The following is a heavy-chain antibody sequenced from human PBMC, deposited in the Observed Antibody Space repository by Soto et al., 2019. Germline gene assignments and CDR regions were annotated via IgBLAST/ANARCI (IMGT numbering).Heavy chain of an antibody. J-gene: IGHJ5*01. CDR1: GFTFFAYW. Sequence: EVQLVESGGGLVQPGGSLRLSCAASGFTFFAYWIHWVRQVPGKGLVWVSRINSDGSHTSYADSVRGRFTISRDNSKNPSNLQMNSMPAGDTAADYPGNEGGCGDYAGEDRFDSWGQTSLATVSS. CDR3: GNEGGCGDYAGEDRFDS. D-gene: IGHD3-16*01. CDR2: INSDGSHT. V-gene: IGHV3-74*01.